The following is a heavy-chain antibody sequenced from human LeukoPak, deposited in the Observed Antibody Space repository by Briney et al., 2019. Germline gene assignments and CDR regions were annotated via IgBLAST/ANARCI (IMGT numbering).Heavy chain of an antibody. V-gene: IGHV1-18*01. Sequence: GASVKVSCKASGYTFTNYGVSWVRQAPGQGLEWMGWISGYNGYTNYAQKLQGRVTMTTDTSTSTAYMELRSLRSDDTAVYYCARSIAARAAEEQADYWGQGTLVTVSS. CDR2: ISGYNGYT. CDR3: ARSIAARAAEEQADY. D-gene: IGHD6-6*01. J-gene: IGHJ4*02. CDR1: GYTFTNYG.